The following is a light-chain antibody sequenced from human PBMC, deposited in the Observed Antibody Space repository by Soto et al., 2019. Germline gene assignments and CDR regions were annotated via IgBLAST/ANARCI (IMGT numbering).Light chain of an antibody. CDR3: QQYNSYV. J-gene: IGKJ3*01. CDR2: KAS. CDR1: QSIGNW. V-gene: IGKV1-5*03. Sequence: DIQMTQPPSILSASVGDRVILTCRASQSIGNWLAWYQQKPGKAPKLLIYKASSLESGVPTRFSGSGSGTDFTLTISSLQPEDFATYYCQQYNSYVFGPGTKVDVK.